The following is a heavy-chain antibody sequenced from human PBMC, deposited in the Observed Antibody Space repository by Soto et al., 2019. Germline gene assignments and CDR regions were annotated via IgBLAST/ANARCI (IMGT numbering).Heavy chain of an antibody. J-gene: IGHJ6*02. V-gene: IGHV1-18*01. CDR2: ISAYNGNT. CDR3: ARDGAGIAAADLGYGMDV. D-gene: IGHD6-13*01. Sequence: GPSVKVSCKASGYTFTSYGISWVRQAPGQGLEWMGWISAYNGNTNYAQKLQGRVTMTTDTSTSTAYMELRSLRSDDTAVYYCARDGAGIAAADLGYGMDVWGQGTTVTVSS. CDR1: GYTFTSYG.